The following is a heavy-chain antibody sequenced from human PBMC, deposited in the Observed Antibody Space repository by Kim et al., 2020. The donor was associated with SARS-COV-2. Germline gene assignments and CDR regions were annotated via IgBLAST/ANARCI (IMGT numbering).Heavy chain of an antibody. CDR3: ASGPIAAAYYYYGMDV. Sequence: GGSLRLSCAASGFTFSSYSMNWVRQAPGKGLEWVSSISSSSSYIYYADSVKGRFTISRDNAKNSLYLQMNSLRAEDTAVYYCASGPIAAAYYYYGMDVWGQGTTVTVSS. D-gene: IGHD6-13*01. CDR2: ISSSSSYI. CDR1: GFTFSSYS. J-gene: IGHJ6*02. V-gene: IGHV3-21*01.